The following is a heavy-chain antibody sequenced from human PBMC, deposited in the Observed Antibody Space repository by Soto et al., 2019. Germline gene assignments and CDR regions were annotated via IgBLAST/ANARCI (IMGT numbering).Heavy chain of an antibody. CDR3: ASLSIAMVRGVIITAWFDP. D-gene: IGHD3-10*01. Sequence: SETLSLTCTVSGGSISSGDYYWSWIRQPPGKGLEWIGYIYYSGSTYYNPSLKSRVTISVDTSKNQFSLKLSSVTAADTAVYYCASLSIAMVRGVIITAWFDPWGQGTLVTVSS. CDR2: IYYSGST. J-gene: IGHJ5*02. V-gene: IGHV4-30-4*01. CDR1: GGSISSGDYY.